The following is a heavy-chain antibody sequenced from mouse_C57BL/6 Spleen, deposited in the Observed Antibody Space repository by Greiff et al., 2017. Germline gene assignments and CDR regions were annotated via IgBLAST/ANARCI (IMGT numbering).Heavy chain of an antibody. D-gene: IGHD2-13*01. CDR3: ARGTTGFFDY. J-gene: IGHJ2*01. V-gene: IGHV1-54*01. CDR1: GYAFTNYL. Sequence: QVQLKQSGAELVRPGTSVKVSCKASGYAFTNYLIEWVKQRPGQGLEWIGVINPGSGGTNYNEKFKGKATLTADKSSSTAYMQLSSLTSEDSAVYFCARGTTGFFDYWGQGTTLTVSS. CDR2: INPGSGGT.